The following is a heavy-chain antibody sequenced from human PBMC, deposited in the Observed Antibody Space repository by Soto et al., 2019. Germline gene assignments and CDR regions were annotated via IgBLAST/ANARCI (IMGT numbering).Heavy chain of an antibody. J-gene: IGHJ6*02. CDR3: AREHSNYYYGMDV. V-gene: IGHV1-69*13. CDR2: IIPIFGTA. Sequence: SVKVSCKASGGTFSSYAISWVRQAPGQGLEWMGGIIPIFGTANYAQKFQGRVTITADESTSTAYMELSSLRSEDTAVYYCAREHSNYYYGMDVWGQGTTVTVSS. D-gene: IGHD4-4*01. CDR1: GGTFSSYA.